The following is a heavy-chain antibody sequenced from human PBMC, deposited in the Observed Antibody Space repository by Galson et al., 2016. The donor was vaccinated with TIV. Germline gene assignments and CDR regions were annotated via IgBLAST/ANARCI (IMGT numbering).Heavy chain of an antibody. CDR3: AKAGRGNAYPNYFDY. CDR1: GFSVSYNH. D-gene: IGHD2-2*01. V-gene: IGHV3-53*01. Sequence: SLRLSCAASGFSVSYNHMIWVRQAPGKGLEWVSLLYSSDSTYYTDSVKGRFTISRDNSKNTIYLQMNSLSGEDTAMYYCAKAGRGNAYPNYFDYWGQGILLTVSS. J-gene: IGHJ4*02. CDR2: LYSSDST.